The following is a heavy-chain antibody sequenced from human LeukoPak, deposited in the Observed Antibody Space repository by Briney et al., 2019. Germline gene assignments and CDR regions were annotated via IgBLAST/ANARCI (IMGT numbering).Heavy chain of an antibody. J-gene: IGHJ4*02. CDR2: INSDGTDT. Sequence: GGSLRLSCATSGVTLSSFYMHWVRQRPGKGLVWDSRINSDGTDTKYADSAKGRFTISRDNTKNTVYLQMNNLGAEDTAVYYCARGAWGYSVHFDNWGQGALVTVSS. CDR3: ARGAWGYSVHFDN. V-gene: IGHV3-74*03. CDR1: GVTLSSFY. D-gene: IGHD3-16*01.